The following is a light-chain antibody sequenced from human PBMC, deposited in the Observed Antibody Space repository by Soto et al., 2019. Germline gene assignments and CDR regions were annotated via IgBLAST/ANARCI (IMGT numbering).Light chain of an antibody. CDR2: DAS. CDR1: QSVSKY. CDR3: QQRGSWPFT. Sequence: EIVLTQSPATLSLSPGERATLSCRASQSVSKYLAWYQQKPGQAPRLLIYDASNRAAGIPARFSGSGSGTDFTLTISSLEPEDFAVYYCQQRGSWPFTFGQGTRLEIK. V-gene: IGKV3-11*01. J-gene: IGKJ5*01.